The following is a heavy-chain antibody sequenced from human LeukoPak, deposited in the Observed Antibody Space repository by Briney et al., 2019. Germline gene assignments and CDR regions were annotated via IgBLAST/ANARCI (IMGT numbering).Heavy chain of an antibody. Sequence: SVKVSCKASGGTFSSYTISWVRQAPGQGLEWMGWIIPILGIANYAQKFQGRVTITADKSTSTAYMELSSLRSEDTAVYYCARGKMVTRGMDVWGQGTTVTVSS. CDR3: ARGKMVTRGMDV. CDR1: GGTFSSYT. CDR2: IIPILGIA. D-gene: IGHD4-23*01. J-gene: IGHJ6*02. V-gene: IGHV1-69*10.